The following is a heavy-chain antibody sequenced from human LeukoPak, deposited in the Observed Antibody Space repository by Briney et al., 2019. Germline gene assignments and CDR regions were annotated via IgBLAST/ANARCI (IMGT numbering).Heavy chain of an antibody. CDR1: GYTFTSNY. CDR3: ARGGYSYGKGPNWFDP. D-gene: IGHD5-18*01. J-gene: IGHJ5*02. CDR2: INPSGGST. V-gene: IGHV1-46*01. Sequence: ASVKVSCKASGYTFTSNYIHWVRQAPGQGLEWMGIINPSGGSTSYAQRFQGRVTMTRDTSTSTVYMELSSLRSEDTAVYYCARGGYSYGKGPNWFDPWGQGTLVTVSS.